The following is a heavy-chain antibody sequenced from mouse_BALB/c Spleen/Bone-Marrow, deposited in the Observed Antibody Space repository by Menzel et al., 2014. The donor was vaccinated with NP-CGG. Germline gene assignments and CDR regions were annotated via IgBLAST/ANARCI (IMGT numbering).Heavy chain of an antibody. CDR3: ARDNGSSPSYWFFNV. J-gene: IGHJ1*01. V-gene: IGHV7-3*02. CDR2: IRNEANGYTT. CDR1: GFTFTDYY. D-gene: IGHD1-1*01. Sequence: EVNLVESGGGLVQPGGSLRLSCATSGFTFTDYYMTRVRQPSGKALEWLSFIRNEANGYTTEYSASVKGRFTISRDNSQSILYLQMNTLRPEDSATYYCARDNGSSPSYWFFNVWGAGTTVTVSS.